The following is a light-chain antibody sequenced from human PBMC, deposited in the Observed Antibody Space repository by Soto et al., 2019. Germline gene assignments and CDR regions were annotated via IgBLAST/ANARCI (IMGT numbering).Light chain of an antibody. CDR1: SSNIGAGYD. CDR3: QSSDSRLSGSGV. CDR2: GNT. V-gene: IGLV1-40*01. Sequence: QSVLTQPPSVSGAPGQRVTISCTGSSSNIGAGYDVHWYQQLPGTAPKLLIYGNTNRPSGVPDRFSGSKSGTSASLAITGLQAEDEADYYCQSSDSRLSGSGVFGTGTKLTVL. J-gene: IGLJ1*01.